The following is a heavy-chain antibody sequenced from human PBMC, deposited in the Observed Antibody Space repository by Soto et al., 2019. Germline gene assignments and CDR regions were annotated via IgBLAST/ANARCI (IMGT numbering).Heavy chain of an antibody. Sequence: QVQLQESGPGLVKPSETLSLTCTVSGGSLSNYYWTWIRHPPGKKLEWIGYIYYSGSTNYNPSLKSRVTISVDTSKNQFSLKLYSVTTADTAMYYCARLPWADYGGIFDPWGQGTLVTVSS. V-gene: IGHV4-59*01. CDR2: IYYSGST. CDR3: ARLPWADYGGIFDP. CDR1: GGSLSNYY. J-gene: IGHJ5*02. D-gene: IGHD4-17*01.